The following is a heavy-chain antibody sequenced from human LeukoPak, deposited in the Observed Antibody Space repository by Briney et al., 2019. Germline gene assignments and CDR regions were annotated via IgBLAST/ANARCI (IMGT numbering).Heavy chain of an antibody. CDR2: ISSSSSTI. V-gene: IGHV3-48*04. Sequence: GSLRLSCAASGFTFSSCSMNWVRQAPGKGLEWVSYISSSSSTIYYADSVKGRFTISRDNAKNTLYLQMNSLRVEDTAVYYCARGRGWYFDLWGRGTLVTVSS. CDR3: ARGRGWYFDL. CDR1: GFTFSSCS. J-gene: IGHJ2*01. D-gene: IGHD3-10*01.